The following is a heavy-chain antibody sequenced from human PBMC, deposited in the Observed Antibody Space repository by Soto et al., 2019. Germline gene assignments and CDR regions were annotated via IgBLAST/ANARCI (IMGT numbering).Heavy chain of an antibody. J-gene: IGHJ5*02. D-gene: IGHD2-2*01. Sequence: EVQLVESGGGLVKPGGSLRLSCAASGFTFSSYSMNWVRQAPGKGLEWVSSISSSSSYIYYADSVKGRFTISRDNAKNSLYLQMNSLRAEDTAVYYCALYCSSTSCYVGSFDPWGQGTLVTVSS. CDR1: GFTFSSYS. CDR3: ALYCSSTSCYVGSFDP. CDR2: ISSSSSYI. V-gene: IGHV3-21*01.